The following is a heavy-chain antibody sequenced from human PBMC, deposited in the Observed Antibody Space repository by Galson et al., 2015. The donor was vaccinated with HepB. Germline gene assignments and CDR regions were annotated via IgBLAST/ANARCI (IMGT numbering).Heavy chain of an antibody. D-gene: IGHD3-10*01. CDR1: GFTFSSYW. J-gene: IGHJ4*02. Sequence: SVRLSCAASGFTFSSYWMSWVRQAPGKGLEWVANIKQDGSEKYYVDSVKGRFTISRDNAKNSLYLQMNSLRAEDTAVYYCARGSYYGSGSYTYYFDYWGQGTLVTVSS. CDR3: ARGSYYGSGSYTYYFDY. V-gene: IGHV3-7*01. CDR2: IKQDGSEK.